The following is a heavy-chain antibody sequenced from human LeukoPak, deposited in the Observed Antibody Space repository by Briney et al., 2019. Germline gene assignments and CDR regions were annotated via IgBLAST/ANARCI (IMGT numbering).Heavy chain of an antibody. CDR1: GGSLSGNY. Sequence: PSETLSLTCAVYGGSLSGNYWTWIRQPPGKGLEWIGEINHSGYTSYNPSLKSRVTISLDRSKNQFSLKQSSVTAADTAVYFCARGGDFSNLWGQGTQVTVSS. J-gene: IGHJ4*02. CDR2: INHSGYT. V-gene: IGHV4-34*01. D-gene: IGHD4-11*01. CDR3: ARGGDFSNL.